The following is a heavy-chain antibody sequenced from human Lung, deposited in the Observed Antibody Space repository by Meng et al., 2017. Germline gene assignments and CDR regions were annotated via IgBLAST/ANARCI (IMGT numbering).Heavy chain of an antibody. D-gene: IGHD6-25*01. CDR3: ARDEDISAAGKLFGYY. Sequence: ASVKVSCKPSGYNFPDYYIHWVRRAPGQGLEWMGRINPKSGDTHYAQKFQARVTMTGDTSISTAYMELSGLRSDDTATYYCARDEDISAAGKLFGYYWGQGTLVTVSS. CDR1: GYNFPDYY. J-gene: IGHJ4*02. CDR2: INPKSGDT. V-gene: IGHV1-2*06.